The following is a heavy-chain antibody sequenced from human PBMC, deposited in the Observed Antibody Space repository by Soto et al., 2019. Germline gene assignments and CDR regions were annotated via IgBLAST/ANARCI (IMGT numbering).Heavy chain of an antibody. V-gene: IGHV4-34*01. CDR1: GGSFSGYY. CDR3: ARAGYYDSSGYYYDY. J-gene: IGHJ4*02. D-gene: IGHD3-22*01. Sequence: PSETLSLTCAVYGGSFSGYYWSWIRQPPGKGLEWIGEINHSGSTNYNPSLKSRVTISVDTSKNQFSLKLSSVTAADTAVYYCARAGYYDSSGYYYDYWGEGTLGTVS. CDR2: INHSGST.